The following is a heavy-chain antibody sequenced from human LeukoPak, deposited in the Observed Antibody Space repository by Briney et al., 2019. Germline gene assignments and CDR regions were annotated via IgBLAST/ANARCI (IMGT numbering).Heavy chain of an antibody. CDR3: AKGCSSSSCYVFDP. V-gene: IGHV3-23*01. CDR2: ISGSGGST. Sequence: PGGSLRLSCAASGFTFNSYAMMGLRQAPAKRLEWVSAISGSGGSTSYADSVKDRLTIYRHNSKTTLYLQMISLRAEDTAVYYCAKGCSSSSCYVFDPWGQGTLVTVSS. CDR1: GFTFNSYA. J-gene: IGHJ5*02. D-gene: IGHD2-2*01.